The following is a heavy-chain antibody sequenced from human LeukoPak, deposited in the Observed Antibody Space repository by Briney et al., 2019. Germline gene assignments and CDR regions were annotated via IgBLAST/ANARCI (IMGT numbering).Heavy chain of an antibody. Sequence: GGSLRLSCAASGFTVSSNYMSWVRQAPGKGLEWVSVIYSGGSTYYADSVKGRFTISRDNSKNTLYLQMNSLRAEDTAVYYCARDQQQLVPYYYYYYYMDVWGKGTTVTVSS. V-gene: IGHV3-53*05. J-gene: IGHJ6*03. CDR1: GFTVSSNY. CDR2: IYSGGST. D-gene: IGHD6-13*01. CDR3: ARDQQQLVPYYYYYYYMDV.